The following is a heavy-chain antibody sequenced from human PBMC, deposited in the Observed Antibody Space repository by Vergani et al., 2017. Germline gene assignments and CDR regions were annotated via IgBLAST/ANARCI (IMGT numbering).Heavy chain of an antibody. V-gene: IGHV4-61*02. J-gene: IGHJ6*02. CDR3: ARVRGRGGGYYYGMDV. D-gene: IGHD3-16*01. CDR2: IYTSGST. Sequence: QVQLQESGPGLVKPSQTLSLTCTVSGGSISSGSYYWSWIRQPAGKGLAWIGRIYTSGSTNYNPSLKSRVTISVDTSKNQFSLKLSSVTAADTAVYYCARVRGRGGGYYYGMDVWGQGTTVTVS. CDR1: GGSISSGSYY.